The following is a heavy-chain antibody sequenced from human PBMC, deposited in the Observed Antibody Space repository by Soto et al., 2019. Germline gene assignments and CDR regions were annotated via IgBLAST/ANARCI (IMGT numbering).Heavy chain of an antibody. J-gene: IGHJ6*03. Sequence: SETLSLTCTVSGGSISSGGYYWSWIRQHPGKGLEWIGYIYYSGSTYYNPSLKSRVTISVDTSKNQFSLKLSSVTAADTAVYYCAGCPVVIIPVYYYYYYYMDVWGKGTTVTVSS. CDR3: AGCPVVIIPVYYYYYYYMDV. D-gene: IGHD3-3*01. CDR1: GGSISSGGYY. V-gene: IGHV4-31*03. CDR2: IYYSGST.